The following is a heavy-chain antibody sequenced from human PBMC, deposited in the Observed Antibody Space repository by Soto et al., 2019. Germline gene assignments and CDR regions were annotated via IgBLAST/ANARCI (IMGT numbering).Heavy chain of an antibody. CDR1: GGSISSYY. D-gene: IGHD3-3*01. Sequence: PSETLSLTCTVSGGSISSYYWSWIRQPPGKGLEWIGYIYYSGSTNYNPSLKSRVTISVDTSKNQFSLKLSSVTAADTAVYYCGRTMSRITIFGVAYYYYYYMDVWGKGTTVTVSS. CDR2: IYYSGST. J-gene: IGHJ6*03. V-gene: IGHV4-59*08. CDR3: GRTMSRITIFGVAYYYYYYMDV.